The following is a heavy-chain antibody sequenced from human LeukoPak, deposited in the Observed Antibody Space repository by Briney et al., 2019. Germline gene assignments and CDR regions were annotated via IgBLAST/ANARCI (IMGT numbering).Heavy chain of an antibody. V-gene: IGHV5-51*01. CDR2: IYPRDSDT. CDR1: GYTFTSYW. J-gene: IGHJ4*02. CDR3: ARQALCGSDCYSNF. Sequence: GESLKISCKGSGYTFTSYWIGWVRQMPGKGLEWMGIIYPRDSDTRYSPSFQGQVIISADNSISTAYLQWSSLKASDTAMYYCARQALCGSDCYSNFWGQGTLVTVSS. D-gene: IGHD2-21*02.